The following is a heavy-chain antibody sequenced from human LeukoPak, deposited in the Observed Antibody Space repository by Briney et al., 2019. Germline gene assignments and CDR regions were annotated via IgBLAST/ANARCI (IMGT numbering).Heavy chain of an antibody. CDR1: GFTFDDYG. CDR3: ARGHYYGSGSYYPPYYYYYMDV. CDR2: INWNGGST. Sequence: PGGSLRLSCAASGFTFDDYGMSWVRQAPGKGLEWVSGINWNGGSTGYADSVKGRFTISRDNAKNSLYLQMNSLRAEDTALYYCARGHYYGSGSYYPPYYYYYMDVWGKGTTVTISS. V-gene: IGHV3-20*04. J-gene: IGHJ6*03. D-gene: IGHD3-10*01.